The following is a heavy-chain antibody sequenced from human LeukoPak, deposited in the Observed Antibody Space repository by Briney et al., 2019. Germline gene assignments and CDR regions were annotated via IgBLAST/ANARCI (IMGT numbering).Heavy chain of an antibody. Sequence: PGGSLRLSCAASGFTFNDYTMTWVRQAPGKGLEWVSSITGDCNYIFYADSVKGRFTISRDNAQNSLFLELNSLRGEDTAVYYCARERNFYYFDYWGQGALVTVCS. V-gene: IGHV3-21*01. CDR2: ITGDCNYI. CDR1: GFTFNDYT. D-gene: IGHD3-3*01. CDR3: ARERNFYYFDY. J-gene: IGHJ4*02.